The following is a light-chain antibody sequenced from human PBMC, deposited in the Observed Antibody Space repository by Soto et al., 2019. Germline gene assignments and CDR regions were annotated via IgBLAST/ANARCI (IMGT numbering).Light chain of an antibody. J-gene: IGLJ1*01. CDR3: SSYTSGSTLYV. Sequence: VLAQPASVSGSPGQSITISCTGTSSDVGSYNYVSWYQQHPGKAPRLMIYASSNRPSGVSHRFSGSRSGNTASLTISGLQAEDEADYFCSSYTSGSTLYVFGSGTKVTV. CDR2: ASS. CDR1: SSDVGSYNY. V-gene: IGLV2-14*01.